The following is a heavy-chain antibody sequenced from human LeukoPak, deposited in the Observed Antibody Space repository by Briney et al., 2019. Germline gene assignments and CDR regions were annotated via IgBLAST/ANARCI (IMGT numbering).Heavy chain of an antibody. V-gene: IGHV3-21*01. J-gene: IGHJ4*02. CDR2: ISSSSYI. CDR1: GFTFSSYS. Sequence: GGSLRLSCAASGFTFSSYSMNWVRQAPGKGLEWVSSISSSSYIYYADSVKGRFTISRDNAKNSLYLQMNSLRAEDTAVYYCARDLGVAVAGPVWGQGTLVTVSS. CDR3: ARDLGVAVAGPV. D-gene: IGHD6-19*01.